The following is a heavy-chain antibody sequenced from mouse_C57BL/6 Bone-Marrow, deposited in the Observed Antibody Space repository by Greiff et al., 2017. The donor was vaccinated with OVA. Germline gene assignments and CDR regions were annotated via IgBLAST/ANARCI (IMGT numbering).Heavy chain of an antibody. D-gene: IGHD4-1*01. CDR1: GFTFSSYG. CDR2: ISSGGSYT. J-gene: IGHJ1*03. CDR3: ARSLGRFDV. V-gene: IGHV5-6*01. Sequence: VQLKESGGDLVKPGGSLKLSCAASGFTFSSYGMSWVRQTPDKRLEWVATISSGGSYTYYPDSVKGRFTISRDNAKNTLYLQMSSLKSEDTAMYYCARSLGRFDVWGTGTTVTVSS.